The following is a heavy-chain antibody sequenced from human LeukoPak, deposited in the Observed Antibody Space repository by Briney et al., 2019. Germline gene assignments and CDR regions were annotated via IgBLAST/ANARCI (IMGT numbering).Heavy chain of an antibody. J-gene: IGHJ6*02. CDR2: ISWNSGSI. D-gene: IGHD2-15*01. Sequence: PGGSLRLTCAASGFTFDDYAMHWVRQAPGKGLEWVSGISWNSGSIGYADSVKGRFTISRDNAKNSLYLQMNSLRAEDTALYYCAKATGGHIVVVVAAMGDYYGMDVWGQGTTVTVSS. V-gene: IGHV3-9*01. CDR1: GFTFDDYA. CDR3: AKATGGHIVVVVAAMGDYYGMDV.